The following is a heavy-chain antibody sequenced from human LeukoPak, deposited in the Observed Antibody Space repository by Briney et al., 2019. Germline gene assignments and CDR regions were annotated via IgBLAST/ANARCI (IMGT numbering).Heavy chain of an antibody. D-gene: IGHD3-16*01. CDR3: ARPGLRGAFDV. Sequence: SETLSLTCTVSGYSISSGYYWGWIRPPPGKGLGWIGYIYHTGSTYHNPSLKSRVTISVCTSKNQFSLSLSSVTAADTAVYYCARPGLRGAFDVWGQGTMVTVSS. CDR1: GYSISSGYY. J-gene: IGHJ3*01. CDR2: IYHTGST. V-gene: IGHV4-38-2*02.